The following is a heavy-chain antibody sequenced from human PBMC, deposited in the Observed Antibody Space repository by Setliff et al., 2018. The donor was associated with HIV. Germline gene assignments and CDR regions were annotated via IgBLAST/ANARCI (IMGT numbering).Heavy chain of an antibody. J-gene: IGHJ3*02. D-gene: IGHD3-10*02. Sequence: GGSLRLSCAASGFSFSTYAMGWVRQAPGKGLEWVSTVGAVGSPKFYAESVKGRFASSKDNSKNTLYLQMTSLRDEDTAVYYCAKVLLFGVDVFDIWGQGTMVTVSS. CDR3: AKVLLFGVDVFDI. CDR1: GFSFSTYA. V-gene: IGHV3-23*01. CDR2: VGAVGSPK.